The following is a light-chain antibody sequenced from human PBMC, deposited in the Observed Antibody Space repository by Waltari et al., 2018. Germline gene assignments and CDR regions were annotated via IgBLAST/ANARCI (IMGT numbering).Light chain of an antibody. Sequence: EVVLTQSLATLSLSPGERATLSCRASQTISTFLFWYQQKPGQAPRLLIYDASNRATGIPARFSGSGSGTDFTLTISSLEAEDSAVYYCLQRADWPPITFGQGTRLEI. V-gene: IGKV3-11*01. J-gene: IGKJ5*01. CDR3: LQRADWPPIT. CDR1: QTISTF. CDR2: DAS.